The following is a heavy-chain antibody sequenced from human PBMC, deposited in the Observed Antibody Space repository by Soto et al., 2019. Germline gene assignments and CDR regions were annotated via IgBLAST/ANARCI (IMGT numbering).Heavy chain of an antibody. V-gene: IGHV4-34*01. CDR2: INHSGST. Sequence: SETLSLTCAVYGGSFSGYYWSWIRQPPGKGLEWIGEINHSGSTNYNPSLKSRVTISVDTSKNQFSLKLSSVTAADTAVYYCARSIFGVVTEVRRDYWGQGTLVTVSS. D-gene: IGHD3-3*01. CDR3: ARSIFGVVTEVRRDY. J-gene: IGHJ4*02. CDR1: GGSFSGYY.